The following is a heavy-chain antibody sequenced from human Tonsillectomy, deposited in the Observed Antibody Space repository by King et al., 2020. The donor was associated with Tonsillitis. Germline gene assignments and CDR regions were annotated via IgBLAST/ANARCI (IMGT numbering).Heavy chain of an antibody. D-gene: IGHD3-16*01. Sequence: VQVVESGGGVVQPGGALRLSWAASGFIFSSYGMQWVRQAPGKGLEWGAFIWYDGSYKDYADSVKGRFTISRDNSKSTVYLQMNSLSAEDTDVYYCAKDPPVGGVDLNYCVFWGQGPLVTVSS. V-gene: IGHV3-30*02. CDR1: GFIFSSYG. J-gene: IGHJ4*02. CDR2: IWYDGSYK. CDR3: AKDPPVGGVDLNYCVF.